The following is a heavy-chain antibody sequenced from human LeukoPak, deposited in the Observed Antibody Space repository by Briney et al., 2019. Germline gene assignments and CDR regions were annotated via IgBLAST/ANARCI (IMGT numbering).Heavy chain of an antibody. V-gene: IGHV4-4*07. J-gene: IGHJ4*02. CDR3: MRHEEEDGYNAKPFDF. D-gene: IGHD5-24*01. CDR1: GGSISSYY. CDR2: IYTSGST. Sequence: PSETLSLTCTVSGGSISSYYWSWVRQPAGKGLEWIGRIYTSGSTNYNPSLKSRVTISVDTSKNQFSLRLSSVTAADTAVYFCMRHEEEDGYNAKPFDFWGQGTLVTVSS.